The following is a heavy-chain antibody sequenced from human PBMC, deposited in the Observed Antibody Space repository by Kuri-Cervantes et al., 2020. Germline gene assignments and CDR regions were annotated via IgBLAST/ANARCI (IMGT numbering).Heavy chain of an antibody. CDR2: FDPEDGET. CDR1: GYTLTELS. CDR3: ARDARGSGSFY. V-gene: IGHV1-24*01. J-gene: IGHJ4*02. Sequence: ASVKVSCKVSGYTLTELSMHWVRQAPGKGLEWMGGFDPEDGETIYAQKLQGRVTMTTDTSTSTAYMELRSLRSDDTAVYYCARDARGSGSFYWGQGTLVTVSS. D-gene: IGHD6-19*01.